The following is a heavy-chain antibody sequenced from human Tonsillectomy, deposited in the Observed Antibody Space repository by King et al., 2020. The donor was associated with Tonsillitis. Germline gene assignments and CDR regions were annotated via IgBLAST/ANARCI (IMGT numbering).Heavy chain of an antibody. V-gene: IGHV3-23*04. CDR1: GFTFSSYA. CDR3: AKSPSRVVTKRLYYFDY. Sequence: VQLVESGGGLVEPGGSLRLSCAASGFTFSSYAMSWVRQAPGKGLEWVSAISGSGGSTYYADSVKGRFTISRDNSKNTLYLQMNSLRAEDTAVYYCAKSPSRVVTKRLYYFDYWGQGTLVTVSS. D-gene: IGHD3-3*01. CDR2: ISGSGGST. J-gene: IGHJ4*02.